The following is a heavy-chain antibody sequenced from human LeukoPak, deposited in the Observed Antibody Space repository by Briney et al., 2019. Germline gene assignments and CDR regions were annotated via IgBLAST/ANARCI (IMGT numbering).Heavy chain of an antibody. D-gene: IGHD6-13*01. CDR2: ISYDGSNK. CDR3: ARGDSSWDYFDY. Sequence: PGGFLRLSCAASGWTFSSYAKHWVRKAPGKGLEWVAVISYDGSNKYYADSVKGRFTISRDNSKNTLYLQMNSLRTEDTAVYYCARGDSSWDYFDYWGQGTLVTVSS. CDR1: GWTFSSYA. V-gene: IGHV3-30-3*01. J-gene: IGHJ4*02.